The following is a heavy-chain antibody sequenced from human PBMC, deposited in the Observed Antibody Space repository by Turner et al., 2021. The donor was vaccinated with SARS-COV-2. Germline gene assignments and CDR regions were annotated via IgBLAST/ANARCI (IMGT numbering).Heavy chain of an antibody. D-gene: IGHD2-21*02. Sequence: QVQLVQSGAEVKKPGASVKVSCKVSGYTLIELSMHWVRQAPGKGLEWMGCFDPEDGETIYEQKFQGRVTMTEDTSTDTAYMELSSLRSEDTAVYYCATGYAYCGGDCSIHYWGQGTLVTVSS. V-gene: IGHV1-24*01. CDR3: ATGYAYCGGDCSIHY. J-gene: IGHJ4*02. CDR1: GYTLIELS. CDR2: FDPEDGET.